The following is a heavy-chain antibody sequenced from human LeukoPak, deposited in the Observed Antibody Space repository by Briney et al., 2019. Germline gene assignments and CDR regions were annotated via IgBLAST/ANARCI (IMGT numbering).Heavy chain of an antibody. CDR3: ARDRPNYYGSDGHYYRRDGDY. J-gene: IGHJ4*02. D-gene: IGHD3-22*01. V-gene: IGHV3-23*01. CDR1: GFTFSSYA. CDR2: ISGSGGST. Sequence: PGGSLRHSCAPSGFTFSSYAMSWVRQAPGKGLEWVSAISGSGGSTYYADSVKGRFTISRDNSENTLYLEMHSLRAEDTAVYYCARDRPNYYGSDGHYYRRDGDYWGRGTLVSVSS.